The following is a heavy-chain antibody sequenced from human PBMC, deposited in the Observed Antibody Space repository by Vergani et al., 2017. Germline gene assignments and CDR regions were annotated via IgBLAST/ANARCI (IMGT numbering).Heavy chain of an antibody. D-gene: IGHD1-14*01. CDR2: INHSGST. Sequence: QVQLQQWGAGLLKPSETLSLTCAVYGGSFSGYYWSWIRQPPGKGLEWIGEINHSGSTNYNPSLKSRVTISVDTSKNQFSLKLSSVTAADTAVYYCARVHRPARTDAFDIWGQGTMVTVSS. J-gene: IGHJ3*02. CDR1: GGSFSGYY. V-gene: IGHV4-34*01. CDR3: ARVHRPARTDAFDI.